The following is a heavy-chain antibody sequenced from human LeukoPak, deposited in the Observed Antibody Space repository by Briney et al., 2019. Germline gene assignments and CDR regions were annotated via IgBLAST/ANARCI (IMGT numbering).Heavy chain of an antibody. CDR2: INPNTGGT. Sequence: ASVKVSCKASGYTFTGYYMHWVRQAPGQGPEWMGWINPNTGGTNYAQNFQGRVTMTRDTSSSTAYMELSRLRSDDTAVYYCARDGLGSGTSYDYWGQGTLSPSP. CDR3: ARDGLGSGTSYDY. D-gene: IGHD3-10*01. J-gene: IGHJ4*02. V-gene: IGHV1-2*02. CDR1: GYTFTGYY.